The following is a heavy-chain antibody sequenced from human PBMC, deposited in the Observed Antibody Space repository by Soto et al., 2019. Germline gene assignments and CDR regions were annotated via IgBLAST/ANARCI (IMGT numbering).Heavy chain of an antibody. CDR2: ISGSGGST. D-gene: IGHD3-22*01. J-gene: IGHJ3*02. V-gene: IGHV3-23*01. CDR3: AKLEAGITMIVVVSRWDDAFDI. CDR1: GFTFSSYA. Sequence: PGGSLRLSCAASGFTFSSYAMSWVRQAPGKGLEWVSAISGSGGSTYYADPVKGRFTISRDNSKNTLYLQMNSLRAEDTAVYYCAKLEAGITMIVVVSRWDDAFDIWGQGTMVTVSS.